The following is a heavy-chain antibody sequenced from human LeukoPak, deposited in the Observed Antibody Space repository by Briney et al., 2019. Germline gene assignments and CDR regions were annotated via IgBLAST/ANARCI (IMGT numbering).Heavy chain of an antibody. CDR2: INHSGST. CDR1: GGSFSGYY. CDR3: ARDLSGKYSSGWYSYWFDP. J-gene: IGHJ5*02. Sequence: SSETLSLTCAVYGGSFSGYYWSWIRQPPGKGLEWIGEINHSGSTNYNPSLKSRVTISVDTSKNQFSLKLSSVTAADTAVYYCARDLSGKYSSGWYSYWFDPWGQGTLVTVSS. V-gene: IGHV4-34*01. D-gene: IGHD6-13*01.